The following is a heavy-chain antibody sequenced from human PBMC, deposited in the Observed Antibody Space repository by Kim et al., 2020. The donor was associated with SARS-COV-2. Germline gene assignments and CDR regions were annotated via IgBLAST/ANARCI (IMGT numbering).Heavy chain of an antibody. J-gene: IGHJ3*02. V-gene: IGHV4-31*02. CDR3: ASFYYYDSSGYYYHDAFDI. Sequence: SRVTISVDTSKNQFSLKLSSVTAADTAVYYCASFYYYDSSGYYYHDAFDIWGQGTMVTVSS. D-gene: IGHD3-22*01.